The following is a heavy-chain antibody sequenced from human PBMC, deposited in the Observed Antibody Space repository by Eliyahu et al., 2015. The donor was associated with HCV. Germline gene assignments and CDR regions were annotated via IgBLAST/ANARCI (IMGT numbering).Heavy chain of an antibody. CDR3: AHGMVPRNGMDV. CDR1: GFSLSTSGVG. CDR2: IYLDDDK. V-gene: IGHV2-5*02. D-gene: IGHD3-10*01. J-gene: IGHJ6*02. Sequence: QITLKESGPTLVKPTQTLTLTCTFSGFSLSTSGVGVGWIRXPPGKALEWLALIYLDDDKRYSPSLKSRLTITKDTSKNQVVLTMTNMDPVDTATYYCAHGMVPRNGMDVWGQGTTVTVSS.